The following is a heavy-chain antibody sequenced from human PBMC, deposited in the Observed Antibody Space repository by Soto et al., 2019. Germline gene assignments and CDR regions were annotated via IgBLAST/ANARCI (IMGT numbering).Heavy chain of an antibody. CDR1: GYTFTSYG. CDR2: ISAYNGNT. D-gene: IGHD2-15*01. Sequence: QVQLVQSGAEVKKPGASVKVSCKASGYTFTSYGISWVRQAPGQGLEWMGWISAYNGNTNYAQKLQGRVTTSPDTSTSTAYMELRSLTSDDTAVYYCVVAAQPFYFNYWGQGTLVTVSS. V-gene: IGHV1-18*01. CDR3: VVAAQPFYFNY. J-gene: IGHJ4*02.